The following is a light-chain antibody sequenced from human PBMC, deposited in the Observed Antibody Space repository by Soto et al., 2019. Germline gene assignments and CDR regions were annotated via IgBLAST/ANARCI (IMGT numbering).Light chain of an antibody. Sequence: DIQMTQSPSSLSASVGDRVTITCRASQSISSYLNWYQKKPGKAPTLLIYAASILQSGVPSRFSRSGSGTDFTLTITSLPTEDFATYYCPQSYSTPRTFGLGTKVEIK. J-gene: IGKJ1*01. CDR3: PQSYSTPRT. CDR2: AAS. CDR1: QSISSY. V-gene: IGKV1-39*01.